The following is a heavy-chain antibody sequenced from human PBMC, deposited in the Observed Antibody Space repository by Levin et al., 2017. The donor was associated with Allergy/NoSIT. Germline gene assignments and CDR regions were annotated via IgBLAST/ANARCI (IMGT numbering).Heavy chain of an antibody. D-gene: IGHD5-18*01. CDR1: GFTFSSYA. J-gene: IGHJ4*02. V-gene: IGHV3-33*01. CDR3: ARDLGYTLDY. CDR2: IYYDGSKK. Sequence: LSLTCAASGFTFSSYAMHWVRQAPGKGLEWVAVIYYDGSKKYYVDSVKGRFSISRDNSKNTLYLQMNSLRGEDTAVYYCARDLGYTLDYWGQGTLVTVSS.